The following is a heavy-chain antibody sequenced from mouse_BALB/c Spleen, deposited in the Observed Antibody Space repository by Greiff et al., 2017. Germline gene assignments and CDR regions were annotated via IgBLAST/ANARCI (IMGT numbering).Heavy chain of an antibody. CDR3: ARRGERAPWFAY. CDR1: GYTFTSYW. V-gene: IGHV1-7*01. Sequence: QVQLKQSGAELAKPGASVKMSCKASGYTFTSYWMHWVKQRPGQGLEWIGYINPSTGYTEYNQKFKDKATLTADKSSSTAYMQLSSLTSEDSAVYYCARRGERAPWFAYWGQGTLVTVSA. D-gene: IGHD2-13*01. J-gene: IGHJ3*01. CDR2: INPSTGYT.